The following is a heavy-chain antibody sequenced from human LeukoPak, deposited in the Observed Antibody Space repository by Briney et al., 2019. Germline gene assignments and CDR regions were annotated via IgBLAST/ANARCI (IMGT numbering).Heavy chain of an antibody. D-gene: IGHD2-15*01. CDR2: ITSDGSGT. CDR1: GFTLSNYW. V-gene: IGHV3-74*01. J-gene: IGHJ4*02. Sequence: PGGSLRLSCAASGFTLSNYWMHWVRQAPGKGLVWVSRITSDGSGTSYADSVKDRFTISRDIPKNTLFLQMNSLRAEDTAVYYCARDGILGSHDYWGQGTLVTVSS. CDR3: ARDGILGSHDY.